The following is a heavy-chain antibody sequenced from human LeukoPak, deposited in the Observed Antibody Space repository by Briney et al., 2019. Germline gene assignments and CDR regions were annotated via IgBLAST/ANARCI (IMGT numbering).Heavy chain of an antibody. CDR2: ISSSLDSNI. D-gene: IGHD3-22*01. Sequence: QAGGSLRLSCAASGFTFNVYSMNWVRQAPGKGLEWVSFISSSLDSNIYYADSVKGRFTISRDNAKNSLYLQMNSLRVEDTAVYYCATSSGHLHYWGQGTLVTVSS. J-gene: IGHJ4*02. V-gene: IGHV3-48*01. CDR3: ATSSGHLHY. CDR1: GFTFNVYS.